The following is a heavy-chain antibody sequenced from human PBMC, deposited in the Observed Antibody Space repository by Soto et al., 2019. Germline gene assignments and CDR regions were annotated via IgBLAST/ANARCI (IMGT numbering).Heavy chain of an antibody. D-gene: IGHD1-1*01. J-gene: IGHJ4*02. CDR1: GGSISTVGHY. CDR2: IYHTGST. CDR3: ARATGTLRSRNCDY. V-gene: IGHV4-31*03. Sequence: SETLSLTCSVSGGSISTVGHYWTWIRQPPGKGLEWIGSIYHTGSTYYSKSLRSRLTMSVDTSKSQFSLRPSSVTAADTAVYYCARATGTLRSRNCDYWGQGSLVTV.